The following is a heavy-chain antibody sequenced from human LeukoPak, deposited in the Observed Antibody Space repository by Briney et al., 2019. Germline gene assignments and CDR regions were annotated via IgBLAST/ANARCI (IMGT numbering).Heavy chain of an antibody. CDR2: IYYSGST. D-gene: IGHD6-13*01. CDR3: ARGGSWSGDY. Sequence: SETLSLTCNVSGGSISSSYYYWGWIRQPPGKGLEWIGSIYYSGSTYYNPSLKSRVTISVDTSKNQFSLKLRSVTAADTAVYYCARGGSWSGDYWGQGTLVTVSS. CDR1: GGSISSSYYY. V-gene: IGHV4-39*01. J-gene: IGHJ4*02.